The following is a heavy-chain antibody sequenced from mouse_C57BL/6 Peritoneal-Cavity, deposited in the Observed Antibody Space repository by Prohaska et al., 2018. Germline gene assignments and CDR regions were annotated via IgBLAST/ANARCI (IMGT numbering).Heavy chain of an antibody. J-gene: IGHJ1*03. CDR2: INSDGSAI. V-gene: IGHV11-2*01. Sequence: EVQLLETGGGLVQPGGSRGISCEGSGFTFSGFWMSWVRQTPGKTLEWIGDINSDGSAINYAPSIKDRFTIFRDNDKITLYLQMSNVRSEDTATYFCMRYGNYWYFDVWGTGTTVTVSS. CDR1: GFTFSGFW. CDR3: MRYGNYWYFDV. D-gene: IGHD2-1*01.